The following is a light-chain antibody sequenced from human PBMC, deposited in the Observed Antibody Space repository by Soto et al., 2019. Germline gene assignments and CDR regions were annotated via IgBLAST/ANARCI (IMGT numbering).Light chain of an antibody. Sequence: EIVMTQSPATLSVSPGERATLSCRASQSISSNLAWYQQKPGQAPRLLIYGASTRAPDIPARFSGSGSGTEFTLTISSLQSEDFAVYYCQQYNSWPLTFGGGTKVDIK. CDR2: GAS. V-gene: IGKV3-15*01. CDR3: QQYNSWPLT. CDR1: QSISSN. J-gene: IGKJ4*01.